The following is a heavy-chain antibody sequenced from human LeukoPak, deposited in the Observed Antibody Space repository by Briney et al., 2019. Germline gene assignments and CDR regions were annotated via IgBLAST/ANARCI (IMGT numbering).Heavy chain of an antibody. CDR2: IYYTGSA. CDR1: GGSISSGSHY. CDR3: ARDHITMVRGITGTFDI. V-gene: IGHV4-39*07. D-gene: IGHD3-10*01. J-gene: IGHJ3*02. Sequence: KPSETLSLTCTVSGGSISSGSHYWGWVRQPPGKGLDWIGNIYYTGSAYYNPSLKSRVTISVDRSKNQFSLKLSSVTAADTAVYYCARDHITMVRGITGTFDIWGQGTMVTVSS.